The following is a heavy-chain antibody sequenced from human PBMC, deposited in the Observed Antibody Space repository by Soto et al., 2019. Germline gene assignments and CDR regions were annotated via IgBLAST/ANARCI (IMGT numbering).Heavy chain of an antibody. CDR1: GFTVSEIY. V-gene: IGHV3-66*01. D-gene: IGHD3-22*01. CDR2: LYSNGAT. CDR3: AMDYHIDAYYDPNWFDP. Sequence: VQLVESGGGLVQPGGSLRLSCAASGFTVSEIYMSWVRQAPGKGLELVSVLYSNGATSYADSVRGRFTISRDHSKNTLYLPMNLLRVEDTAVYYCAMDYHIDAYYDPNWFDPRGQGTLVTVSS. J-gene: IGHJ5*02.